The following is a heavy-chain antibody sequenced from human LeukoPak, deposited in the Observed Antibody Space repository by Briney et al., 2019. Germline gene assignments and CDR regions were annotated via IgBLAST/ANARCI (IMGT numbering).Heavy chain of an antibody. CDR1: GFTFNNYG. Sequence: GGSLRLSCAASGFTFNNYGMHWVRQAPGKGLEWVAFIRYDGSNTYYADSVKGRFTISRDNAKNSLYLQMNSLRAEDTAVYYCARVYYYGSGSYSDHGDYWGQGTLVTVSS. CDR3: ARVYYYGSGSYSDHGDY. D-gene: IGHD3-10*01. J-gene: IGHJ4*02. V-gene: IGHV3-30*02. CDR2: IRYDGSNT.